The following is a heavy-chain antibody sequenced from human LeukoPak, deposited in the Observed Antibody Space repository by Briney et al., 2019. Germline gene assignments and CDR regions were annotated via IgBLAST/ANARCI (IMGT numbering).Heavy chain of an antibody. J-gene: IGHJ5*02. CDR2: INPKSGGT. D-gene: IGHD6-19*01. V-gene: IGHV1-2*02. CDR1: GYTFTGYY. CDR3: ARDKAPSGWHKRWWFVP. Sequence: ASVTVSCKASGYTFTGYYMHWVRQAPGQGLEWMGWINPKSGGTNYAQKFQGRVTMTRDTSIRTAYMELRRLRSDDTAVYYCARDKAPSGWHKRWWFVPWGQGALVTVSS.